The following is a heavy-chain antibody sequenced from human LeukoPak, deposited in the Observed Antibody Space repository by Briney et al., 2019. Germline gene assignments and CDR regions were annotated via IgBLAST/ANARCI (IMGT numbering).Heavy chain of an antibody. D-gene: IGHD3-10*01. J-gene: IGHJ5*02. CDR2: IKPDGSEK. CDR3: ARDPLLVRVDPHNWFDP. Sequence: PGGSLRLSCAASGFTFSSYWMSWVRQSPGKGLEWVANIKPDGSEKYFMDSVKGRFTISRDNAKNALYLEMNSLRAEDTAEYYCARDPLLVRVDPHNWFDPWGQGTLVTVSS. CDR1: GFTFSSYW. V-gene: IGHV3-7*01.